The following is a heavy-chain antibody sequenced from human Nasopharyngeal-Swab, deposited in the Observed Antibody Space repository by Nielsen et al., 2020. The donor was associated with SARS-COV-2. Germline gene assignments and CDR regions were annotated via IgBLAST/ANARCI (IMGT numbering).Heavy chain of an antibody. CDR2: ISSSSSYI. J-gene: IGHJ6*02. CDR3: ARVVLRFLEWIPRLYGMDV. Sequence: GGSLRLSCAASGFTFSSYSMNWVRQAPGKGLEWVSSISSSSSYIYYADSVKGRFTIPRDNAKNSLYLQMNSLRAEDTAVYYCARVVLRFLEWIPRLYGMDVWGQGTTVTVSS. D-gene: IGHD3-3*01. CDR1: GFTFSSYS. V-gene: IGHV3-21*01.